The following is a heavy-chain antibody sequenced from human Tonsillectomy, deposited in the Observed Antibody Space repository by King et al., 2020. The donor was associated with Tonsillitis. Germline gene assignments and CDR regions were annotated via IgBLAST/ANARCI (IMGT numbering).Heavy chain of an antibody. J-gene: IGHJ4*02. CDR3: VKVPQPEWIGHVDD. D-gene: IGHD3-3*01. CDR2: ISSTGGAT. CDR1: GFTLSNYA. Sequence: VQLVESGGGLVQPGGSRRLSCSASGFTLSNYAMHWVRQAPGKGLQYISSISSTGGATDYADSVKGRFTISRDNSKNTLYLQMTSLRPEDTAVYYCVKVPQPEWIGHVDDWGQGTLVTVST. V-gene: IGHV3-64D*06.